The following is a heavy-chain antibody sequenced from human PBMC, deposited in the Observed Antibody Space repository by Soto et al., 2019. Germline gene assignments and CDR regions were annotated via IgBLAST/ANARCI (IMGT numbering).Heavy chain of an antibody. CDR3: ASSYGSGSSSSYYYYYGMDV. J-gene: IGHJ6*02. CDR2: IIPIFGTA. CDR1: GGTFSSYA. V-gene: IGHV1-69*01. D-gene: IGHD3-10*01. Sequence: VQLVQSGAEVKKPGSSVKVSCKASGGTFSSYAISWVRQAPGQGLEWMGGIIPIFGTANYAQKFQGRVTITADESTSTAYMELSSLRSEDTAVYYCASSYGSGSSSSYYYYYGMDVWGQGTTVTVSS.